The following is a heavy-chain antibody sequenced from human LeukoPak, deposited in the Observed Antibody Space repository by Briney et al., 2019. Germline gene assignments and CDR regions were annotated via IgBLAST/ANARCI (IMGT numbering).Heavy chain of an antibody. Sequence: PSETLSLTCTVSGGSITSYYWSWIRQPAGKGLEWIGRIYTSGSTNYNPSLKSRVTMSVDTSKNQFSLKLISVTAADTAVYYCARGTYYYGSSGFYKLDYWGQGTLVTVSS. CDR3: ARGTYYYGSSGFYKLDY. CDR1: GGSITSYY. D-gene: IGHD3-22*01. CDR2: IYTSGST. J-gene: IGHJ4*02. V-gene: IGHV4-4*07.